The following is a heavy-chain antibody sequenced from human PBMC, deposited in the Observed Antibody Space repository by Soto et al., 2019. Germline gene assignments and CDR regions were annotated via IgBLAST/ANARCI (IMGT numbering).Heavy chain of an antibody. V-gene: IGHV7-4-1*01. Sequence: QVQLVQSGSELKKPGASVKVSCKASGYTFTSYAMNWVRQAPGQGLEWMGWINTNTGNPTYAQGFTGRFVFSLDTSVSTAYLQICSLKAEDTAVYYCASDFYGYVWVSYRYMGMDVWGQGTTVTVSS. CDR2: INTNTGNP. CDR3: ASDFYGYVWVSYRYMGMDV. CDR1: GYTFTSYA. J-gene: IGHJ6*02. D-gene: IGHD3-16*02.